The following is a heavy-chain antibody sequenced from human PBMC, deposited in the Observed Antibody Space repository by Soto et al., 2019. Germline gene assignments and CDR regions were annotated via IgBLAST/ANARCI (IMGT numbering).Heavy chain of an antibody. Sequence: PSETLSLTCTVSGGSVSSGSYYWSCIRQPPGKGLEWIGYIYYSGSTNYNPSLKSRVTISVDTSKNTLYLQVNSLRAEDTAVYYCAPGGRDSLGSFQDWGQGTLVTVSS. V-gene: IGHV4-61*01. CDR1: GGSVSSGSYY. D-gene: IGHD2-15*01. J-gene: IGHJ1*01. CDR3: APGGRDSLGSFQD. CDR2: IYYSGST.